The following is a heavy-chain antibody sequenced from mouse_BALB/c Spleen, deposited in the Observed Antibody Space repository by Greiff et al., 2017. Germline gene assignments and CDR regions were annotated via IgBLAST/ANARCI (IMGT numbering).Heavy chain of an antibody. CDR3: ARLGYYGNYWYFDV. D-gene: IGHD2-1*01. Sequence: EVQVVESGGGLVKPGGSLKLSCAASGFTFSSYAMSWVRQSPEKRLEWVAEISSGGSYTYYPDTVTGRFTISSDNAKNTLYLEMSSLRSEDTAMYYGARLGYYGNYWYFDVWGAGTTVTVSS. V-gene: IGHV5-9-4*01. CDR1: GFTFSSYA. J-gene: IGHJ1*01. CDR2: ISSGGSYT.